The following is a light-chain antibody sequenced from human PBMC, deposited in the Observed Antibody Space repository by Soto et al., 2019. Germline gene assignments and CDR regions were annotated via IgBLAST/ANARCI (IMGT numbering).Light chain of an antibody. CDR3: QQYGSSPPLT. CDR2: VPS. V-gene: IGKV3-20*01. Sequence: EFVLTQSPGTLSLSPGERATLSCRASQSVSSSFLAWYKQKPDQSPRILIYVPSTRATGIPDRFSGSGSRTDSTLTISRLEPEDFAVYYCQQYGSSPPLTFGGGTKVEIK. CDR1: QSVSSSF. J-gene: IGKJ4*01.